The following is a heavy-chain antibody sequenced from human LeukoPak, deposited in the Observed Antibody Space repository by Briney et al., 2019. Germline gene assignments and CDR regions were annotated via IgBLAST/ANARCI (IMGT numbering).Heavy chain of an antibody. Sequence: GGSLRLSCAASGFSFSTYWMTWARQAPGKGLEWVANIKQDGSEIYSVDSVKGRFTISRDNGKNSLYLQMDSLRAEDTAVYYCARHREDYNWNYFHDYYMDVWGKGTTVTVSS. CDR3: ARHREDYNWNYFHDYYMDV. J-gene: IGHJ6*03. D-gene: IGHD1-20*01. CDR1: GFSFSTYW. CDR2: IKQDGSEI. V-gene: IGHV3-7*01.